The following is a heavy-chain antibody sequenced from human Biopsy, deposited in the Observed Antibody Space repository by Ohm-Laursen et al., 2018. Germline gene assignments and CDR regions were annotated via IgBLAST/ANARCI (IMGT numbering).Heavy chain of an antibody. D-gene: IGHD1-1*01. J-gene: IGHJ6*02. V-gene: IGHV3-9*01. CDR1: VFTFADYA. CDR2: ISWHSGSR. CDR3: AKDVRVKVQLDGMDV. Sequence: SLRLSRAASVFTFADYAMHWVRQAPGKGLEWVSGISWHSGSRGYADSVKGRFTISRDNAKKLLYLQMNSLRAEDTALYYCAKDVRVKVQLDGMDVWGQGTTVTVSS.